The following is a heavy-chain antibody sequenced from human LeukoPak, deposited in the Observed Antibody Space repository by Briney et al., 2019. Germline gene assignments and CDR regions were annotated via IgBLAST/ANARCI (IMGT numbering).Heavy chain of an antibody. Sequence: GGSLRLSCVASGFTFSNYDMNWARQAPGKGLEWVAVISYDRNNKYYADSVKGRFTISRDSSKNTLYLQMSSLRAEDAAVYYCARTPPTDCSSTSCPLDYWGQGTLVTVSS. V-gene: IGHV3-30*04. CDR2: ISYDRNNK. CDR3: ARTPPTDCSSTSCPLDY. J-gene: IGHJ4*02. D-gene: IGHD2-2*01. CDR1: GFTFSNYD.